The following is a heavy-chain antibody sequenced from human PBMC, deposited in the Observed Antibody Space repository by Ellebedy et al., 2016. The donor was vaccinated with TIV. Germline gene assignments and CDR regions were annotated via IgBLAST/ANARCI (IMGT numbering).Heavy chain of an antibody. J-gene: IGHJ4*02. CDR2: TWYDGSNK. CDR3: ARDRIAAAGTAVY. Sequence: GGSLRLXCAAPGFTFSSYGMHWVRQAPGKGLEWVAVTWYDGSNKYYADSVKGRFTISRDNSKNTLYLQMNSLRAEDTAVYYCARDRIAAAGTAVYWGQGTLVTVSS. D-gene: IGHD6-13*01. CDR1: GFTFSSYG. V-gene: IGHV3-33*08.